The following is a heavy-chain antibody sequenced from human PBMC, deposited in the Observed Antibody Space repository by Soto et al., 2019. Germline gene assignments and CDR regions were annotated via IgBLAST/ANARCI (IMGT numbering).Heavy chain of an antibody. CDR2: INHSGST. CDR3: ASRPLRYLAYYYYYMDV. J-gene: IGHJ6*03. Sequence: SETLSLTCAVYGGSFSGYYWSWIRQPPGKGLEWIGEINHSGSTNYNPSLKSRVTISVDTSKNQFSLKLSSVTAADTAVYYCASRPLRYLAYYYYYMDVWGKGTTVTVSS. CDR1: GGSFSGYY. D-gene: IGHD3-9*01. V-gene: IGHV4-34*01.